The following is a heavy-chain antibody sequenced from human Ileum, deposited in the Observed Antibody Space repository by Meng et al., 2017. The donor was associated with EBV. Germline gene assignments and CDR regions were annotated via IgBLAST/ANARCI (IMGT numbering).Heavy chain of an antibody. CDR1: GDSVSNNRAG. V-gene: IGHV6-1*01. CDR2: TYYRSKWYN. Sequence: QAPLQQHGHGLVKPPQTLSLTGAISGDSVSNNRAGWNWIRQSPSRGLEWLGRTYYRSKWYNDYAVSVKSRIIINPDTSKNQFSLQLNSVTPEDTAVYYRARALGQLVHFDYWGQGTLVTVSS. D-gene: IGHD6-13*01. CDR3: ARALGQLVHFDY. J-gene: IGHJ4*02.